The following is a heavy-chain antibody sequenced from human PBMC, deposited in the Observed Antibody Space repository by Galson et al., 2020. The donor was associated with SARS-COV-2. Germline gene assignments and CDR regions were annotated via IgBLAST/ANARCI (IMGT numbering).Heavy chain of an antibody. D-gene: IGHD2-15*01. V-gene: IGHV4-59*08. CDR2: ISYSGHT. CDR3: ARHAAYCTGGSCESDFDS. J-gene: IGHJ4*02. Sequence: SETLSLTCTVSSGSITSYYWSWIRQPPGRGLEWIAFISYSGHTNYSPSLKSRVTISADTYKNQFSLKLSSVTAADTAVYYCARHAAYCTGGSCESDFDSWGQGTLVTVSS. CDR1: SGSITSYY.